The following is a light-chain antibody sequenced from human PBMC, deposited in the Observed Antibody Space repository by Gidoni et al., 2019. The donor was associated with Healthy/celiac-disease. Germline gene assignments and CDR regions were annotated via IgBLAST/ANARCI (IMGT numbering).Light chain of an antibody. CDR2: GAS. V-gene: IGKV3-20*01. CDR1: QSVSSSY. Sequence: EIVLTQIPGTLSLSPGERATHSCRASQSVSSSYLAWYQQKPGQAPRLLIYGASSRATGIPDRFSGSGSVTDFTLTISRLEPEDFAVYYCQQYGSSLLTFGGGTKVEIK. J-gene: IGKJ4*01. CDR3: QQYGSSLLT.